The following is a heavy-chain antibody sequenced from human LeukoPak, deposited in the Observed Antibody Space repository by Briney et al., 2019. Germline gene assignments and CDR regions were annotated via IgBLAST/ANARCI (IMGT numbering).Heavy chain of an antibody. V-gene: IGHV3-74*01. D-gene: IGHD3-16*01. CDR3: AKDMGDFGNYYYYGMDV. CDR1: GFTFSSYW. Sequence: GGSLRLSCAASGFTFSSYWMHWVRHAPGKGLVWVSRINSDGSSTSYADSVKGRFTISRDNAKNSLYLQMNSLRAEDTALYYCAKDMGDFGNYYYYGMDVWGQGTTVTVSS. CDR2: INSDGSST. J-gene: IGHJ6*02.